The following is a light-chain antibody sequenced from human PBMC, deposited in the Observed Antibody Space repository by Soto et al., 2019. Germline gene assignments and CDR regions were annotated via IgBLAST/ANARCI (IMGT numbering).Light chain of an antibody. J-gene: IGKJ1*01. CDR2: AAS. CDR1: QSISRY. Sequence: DIPMTQSPSSLSASVGDRVTITCRASQSISRYLNWYQHKPGKAPSLLLYAASSLQSGVPSRFSGSGSGTDFTLTISRLQPEDFATYYCQQSYSFWTFGQGTKVEIK. CDR3: QQSYSFWT. V-gene: IGKV1-39*01.